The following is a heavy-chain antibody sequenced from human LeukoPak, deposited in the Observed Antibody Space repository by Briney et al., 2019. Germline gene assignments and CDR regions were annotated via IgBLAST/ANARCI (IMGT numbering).Heavy chain of an antibody. CDR3: ARRHVEYSSSSDPYYFDY. V-gene: IGHV4-59*01. CDR1: GGSISSYY. J-gene: IGHJ4*02. Sequence: PSETLSLTCNVSGGSISSYYWTWIRQLPGKGLEWIGSLYYSGSTNYNPSLKSRVTISVDTSKNQFSLKLSSVTAADTAVYYCARRHVEYSSSSDPYYFDYWGQGTLVTVSS. D-gene: IGHD6-6*01. CDR2: LYYSGST.